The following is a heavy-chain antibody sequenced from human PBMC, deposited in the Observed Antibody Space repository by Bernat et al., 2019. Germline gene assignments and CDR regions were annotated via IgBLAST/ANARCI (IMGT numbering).Heavy chain of an antibody. D-gene: IGHD5-12*01. J-gene: IGHJ4*02. V-gene: IGHV3-33*01. CDR3: ARGDGYNYMADY. CDR2: IWYDGSNK. Sequence: QVQLVESGGGVVQPGRSLRLSCAASGFTFSSYGMHWVRQAPGKGLEWVAVIWYDGSNKYYADSVKGRFTISRDNSKNTLYLKMNSLRAEDTAVYYCARGDGYNYMADYWGQGTLVTVSS. CDR1: GFTFSSYG.